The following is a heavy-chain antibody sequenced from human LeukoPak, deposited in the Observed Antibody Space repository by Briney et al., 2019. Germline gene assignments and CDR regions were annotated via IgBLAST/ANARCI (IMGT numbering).Heavy chain of an antibody. CDR3: ARYEWGSSSPYFDY. CDR1: GGSISSYY. J-gene: IGHJ4*02. Sequence: SETLSLTCTVWGGSISSYYWSWIRQPPGKGLEWIGYIYYSGSTNYNPSLKSRATISVDTSKNQFSLKLSSVTAADTAVYYCARYEWGSSSPYFDYWGQGTLVTVSS. V-gene: IGHV4-59*01. D-gene: IGHD6-6*01. CDR2: IYYSGST.